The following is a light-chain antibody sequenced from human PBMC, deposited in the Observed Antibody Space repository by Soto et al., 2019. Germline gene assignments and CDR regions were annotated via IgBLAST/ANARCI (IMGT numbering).Light chain of an antibody. J-gene: IGLJ1*01. V-gene: IGLV2-14*01. CDR3: SSYTSSSTPYA. CDR2: EVS. Sequence: QSALTQPASVSGSPGQSITISCTGTSSDVGAYNYVSWYQQHPGKAPKLMIHEVSKRPSGVSNRFSGSKSGNTASLTISGLQAEDEADYYCSSYTSSSTPYAFGTGTKLTVL. CDR1: SSDVGAYNY.